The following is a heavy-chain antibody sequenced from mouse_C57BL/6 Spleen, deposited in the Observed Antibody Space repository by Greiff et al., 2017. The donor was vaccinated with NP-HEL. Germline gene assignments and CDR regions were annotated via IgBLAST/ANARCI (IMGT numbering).Heavy chain of an antibody. CDR1: GYAFSSSW. CDR3: ARGGGSSFFMDY. V-gene: IGHV1-82*01. CDR2: IYPGDGDT. D-gene: IGHD1-1*01. Sequence: QVQLQQSGPELVKPGASVKISCKASGYAFSSSWMNWVKQRPGKGLEWIGRIYPGDGDTNYNGKFKGKATLTADKSSSTAYMQLSSLTSEYSAVYFCARGGGSSFFMDYWGQGTSVTVSS. J-gene: IGHJ4*01.